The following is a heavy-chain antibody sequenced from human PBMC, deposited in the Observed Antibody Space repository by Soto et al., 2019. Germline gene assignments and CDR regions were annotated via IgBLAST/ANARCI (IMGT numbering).Heavy chain of an antibody. J-gene: IGHJ4*02. V-gene: IGHV4-34*01. CDR3: ARGRNYDYIWGSYREKNFDY. Sequence: QVQLQQWGAGLLKPSETLSLTCAVYGGSFSGYYWSWIRQPPGKGLEWIGEINHSGSTNYNPSLKSRVTISVDTSKSQFSLKLSSVTAPDTAVYYCARGRNYDYIWGSYREKNFDYWGQGTLVTVSS. D-gene: IGHD3-16*02. CDR1: GGSFSGYY. CDR2: INHSGST.